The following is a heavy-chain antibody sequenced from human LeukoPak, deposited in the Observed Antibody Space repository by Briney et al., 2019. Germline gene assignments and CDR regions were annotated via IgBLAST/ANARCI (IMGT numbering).Heavy chain of an antibody. V-gene: IGHV3-23*01. J-gene: IGHJ4*02. CDR2: ISGSGGGT. Sequence: HPGGSLRLSCAASGFTFNSYAMSWVRKAPGKGLEWVATISGSGGGTYYADSVKGRFTISRDDSKNTLYLQMNSLRAEDTAVYYCAKDLGRYRNNYFDYWGQGTLVTVSS. CDR1: GFTFNSYA. CDR3: AKDLGRYRNNYFDY. D-gene: IGHD1-26*01.